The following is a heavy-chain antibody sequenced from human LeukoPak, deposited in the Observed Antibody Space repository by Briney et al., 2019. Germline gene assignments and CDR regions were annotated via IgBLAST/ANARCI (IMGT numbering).Heavy chain of an antibody. Sequence: GGSLRLSCAASGFTFSNYGMHWVRQAPGKGLEWVAFIRYDGSNKYYADSVKGRFTISRDKSKNTLYVQMNSLRAEDTAVYYCAKDGGYNFDYWGQGTLVTVSS. CDR1: GFTFSNYG. V-gene: IGHV3-30*02. D-gene: IGHD5-24*01. CDR3: AKDGGYNFDY. CDR2: IRYDGSNK. J-gene: IGHJ4*02.